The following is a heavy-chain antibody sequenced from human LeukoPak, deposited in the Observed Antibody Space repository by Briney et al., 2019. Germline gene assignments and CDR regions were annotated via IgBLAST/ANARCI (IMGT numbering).Heavy chain of an antibody. Sequence: PSETLSLTCAVYGGSFSGYYWSWIRQPPGKGLEWIGEINHSGSTNYNPSLKSRVTISVDTSKNQFSLKLSSVTAADTAVYYCASQYYYDSSGYYDYYYMDVWGKGTTVTVSS. CDR3: ASQYYYDSSGYYDYYYMDV. V-gene: IGHV4-34*01. CDR2: INHSGST. CDR1: GGSFSGYY. J-gene: IGHJ6*03. D-gene: IGHD3-22*01.